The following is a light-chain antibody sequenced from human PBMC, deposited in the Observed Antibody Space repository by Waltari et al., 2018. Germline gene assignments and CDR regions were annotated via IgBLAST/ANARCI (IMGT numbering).Light chain of an antibody. CDR2: GSS. CDR1: QSVSSK. Sequence: EIVTTQSPATLSVSPGERATLSCRASQSVSSKLAWYQQRPGQAPRLLIYGSSTRATGIPARFTGSGSGTEFTLTISSLQSEDFAVYFCQHYNNLPLTFGGGTKVEI. V-gene: IGKV3-15*01. J-gene: IGKJ4*01. CDR3: QHYNNLPLT.